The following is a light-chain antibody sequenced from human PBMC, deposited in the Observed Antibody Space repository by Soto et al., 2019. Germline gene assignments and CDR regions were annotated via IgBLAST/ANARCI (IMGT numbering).Light chain of an antibody. V-gene: IGKV1-5*01. Sequence: DIPMTQSPSTLSASVGDRVTITCRASQSISSWLAWFQQKPGKAPKLLMYDASSLESGVPSRFSGSGSGTEFNLTISSLQPDDFATYYCQQYGTYLWTFGQGTRVEIK. CDR3: QQYGTYLWT. CDR1: QSISSW. J-gene: IGKJ1*01. CDR2: DAS.